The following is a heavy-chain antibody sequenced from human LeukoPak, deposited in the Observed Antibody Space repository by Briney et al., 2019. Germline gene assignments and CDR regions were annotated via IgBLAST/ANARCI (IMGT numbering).Heavy chain of an antibody. V-gene: IGHV5-51*01. CDR2: IYPGDSDT. D-gene: IGHD5-24*01. J-gene: IGHJ5*02. CDR1: GYSFTSYW. Sequence: GESLKISCKGSGYSFTSYWIGWVRQMPGKGLEWMGIIYPGDSDTRYSPSFQGQVTISADKSISTAYLQWSSLKVSDTAMYYCARWLQRWLQSQYNWFDPWGQGTLVTVSS. CDR3: ARWLQRWLQSQYNWFDP.